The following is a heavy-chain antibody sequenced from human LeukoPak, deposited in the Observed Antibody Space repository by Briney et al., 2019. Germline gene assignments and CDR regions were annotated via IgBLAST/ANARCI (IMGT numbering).Heavy chain of an antibody. D-gene: IGHD6-13*01. CDR3: AKGAAAGKVDWFDP. CDR1: GFTFSNFA. Sequence: GGSLRLSCAASGFTFSNFAMMWVRQAPGTGLQWVSTITGYGATFYADSVRGRFTIFRDTSMHTLFLQMNSLGAEDTAVYYCAKGAAAGKVDWFDPWGQGTLVTVSS. J-gene: IGHJ5*02. CDR2: ITGYGAT. V-gene: IGHV3-23*01.